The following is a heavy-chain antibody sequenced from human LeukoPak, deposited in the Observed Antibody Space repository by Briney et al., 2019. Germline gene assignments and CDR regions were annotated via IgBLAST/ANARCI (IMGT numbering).Heavy chain of an antibody. CDR2: ISANNGRT. J-gene: IGHJ5*02. CDR3: ARGYMTTIIEWFDP. D-gene: IGHD4-17*01. Sequence: ASVTVSCKASGYTFTSYGISWVRQAPGQGLEWMGWISANNGRTKYAQNLQGRVSMTTDTSTNTAYMELRSLRSDDTAVYYCARGYMTTIIEWFDPWGQGTPVIVSS. CDR1: GYTFTSYG. V-gene: IGHV1-18*01.